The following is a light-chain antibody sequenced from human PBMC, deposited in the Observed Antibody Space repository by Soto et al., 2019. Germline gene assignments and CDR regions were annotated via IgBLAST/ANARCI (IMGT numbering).Light chain of an antibody. CDR3: QVWASTAEFFV. CDR2: DAT. Sequence: SYELTQPPSVSVAPRQTAKITCWGDKIGSKIVHWYKQRPGQAPVAVVFDATDRPSGIPDRISAARSGDTATLTISRVDAGDEADYYCQVWASTAEFFVFGSGTKLTVL. CDR1: KIGSKI. J-gene: IGLJ1*01. V-gene: IGLV3-21*02.